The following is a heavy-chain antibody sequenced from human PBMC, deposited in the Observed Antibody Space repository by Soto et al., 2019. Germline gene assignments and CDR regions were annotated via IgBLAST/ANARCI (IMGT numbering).Heavy chain of an antibody. CDR3: ARGRVRGARDASDM. CDR1: GFTLSSYD. CDR2: IGTAGDT. Sequence: EVQVVESGGGLVQPGGSLRLSCAASGFTLSSYDMYWVRHATGKGLEWVSFIGTAGDTYYSDSVKGRFTISRENAKNSLYLQMNSLRAGDTAVYYCARGRVRGARDASDMWGQGTMVTVSS. D-gene: IGHD3-10*01. J-gene: IGHJ3*02. V-gene: IGHV3-13*01.